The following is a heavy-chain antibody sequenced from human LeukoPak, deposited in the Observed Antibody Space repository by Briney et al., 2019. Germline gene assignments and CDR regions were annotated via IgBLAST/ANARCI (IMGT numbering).Heavy chain of an antibody. CDR3: ARDAPEHFPEYSSSWTLTFDY. V-gene: IGHV1-46*01. J-gene: IGHJ4*02. CDR1: GYTFTSYY. D-gene: IGHD6-13*01. Sequence: ASVKVSCKASGYTFTSYYMHWVRQAPGQRLEWMGIINPSGGSTSYAQKFQGRVTMTRDTSTSTVYMELSSLRSEDTAVYYCARDAPEHFPEYSSSWTLTFDYWGQGTLVTVSS. CDR2: INPSGGST.